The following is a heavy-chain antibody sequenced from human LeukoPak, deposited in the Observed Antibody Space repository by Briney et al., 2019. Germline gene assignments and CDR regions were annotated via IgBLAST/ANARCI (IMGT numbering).Heavy chain of an antibody. Sequence: GGSLRLSCAASEFTFSSYAMSWVRQAPGKGLQWVSVISGSGGSTYYADSVKGRFTISRDNSKNTLYLQMNSLRADDTALYYCSTDPRLLIYWGHGTLVTVSS. CDR2: ISGSGGST. V-gene: IGHV3-23*01. CDR1: EFTFSSYA. J-gene: IGHJ4*01. D-gene: IGHD2-8*01. CDR3: STDPRLLIY.